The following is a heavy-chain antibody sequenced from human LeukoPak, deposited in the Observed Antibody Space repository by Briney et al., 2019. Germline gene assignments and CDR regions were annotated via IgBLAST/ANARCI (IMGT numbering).Heavy chain of an antibody. D-gene: IGHD3-22*01. CDR2: IYYSGST. CDR1: GGSISSGGYY. CDR3: ARVCGSRGYYLAY. Sequence: SQTLSLTCTVSGGSISSGGYYWIWMRPHPGKGREWFGYIYYSGSTYYNPSHKGGATISVDTSKNDFSLNVSSVTAAAGAVYFCARVCGSRGYYLAYWGPGTLVTLS. J-gene: IGHJ4*02. V-gene: IGHV4-31*03.